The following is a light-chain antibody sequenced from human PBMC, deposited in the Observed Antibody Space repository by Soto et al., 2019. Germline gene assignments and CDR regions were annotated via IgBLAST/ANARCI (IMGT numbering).Light chain of an antibody. Sequence: DLQMTQSPSTLSASVGDRVTITCRASQSISAWLAWYRQKPGKAPKLLIYKASSLESGVPSRFSGSGSGTEFTLTISSLQPDDFATYYCQQYNNYGSWTFGQGTKVEIK. CDR2: KAS. CDR1: QSISAW. J-gene: IGKJ1*01. CDR3: QQYNNYGSWT. V-gene: IGKV1-5*03.